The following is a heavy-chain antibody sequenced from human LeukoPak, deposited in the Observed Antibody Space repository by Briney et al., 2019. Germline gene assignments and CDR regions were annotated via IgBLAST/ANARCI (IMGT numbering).Heavy chain of an antibody. Sequence: SQTLSLTCTVSGGSISSGSYYWSWIRQPAGKGLEWIGRIYTSGSTNYNPSLKSRVTISVDTSKNQFSLKLSSMTAADTAVYYCAIGVPIAAAEIFDYWGQGTLVTVSS. D-gene: IGHD6-13*01. J-gene: IGHJ4*02. CDR2: IYTSGST. CDR1: GGSISSGSYY. V-gene: IGHV4-61*02. CDR3: AIGVPIAAAEIFDY.